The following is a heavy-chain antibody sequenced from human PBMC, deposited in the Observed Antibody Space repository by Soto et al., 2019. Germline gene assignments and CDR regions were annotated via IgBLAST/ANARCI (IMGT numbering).Heavy chain of an antibody. D-gene: IGHD3-10*01. Sequence: VQLVESGGGLVQPGGSLRLSCAASGFTFSSYWMSWVRQAPGKGLEWVANIKQDGSEKYYVDSVKGRFTISRDNAKNSLYLQMNSLRAEDTAVYYCARDEVLLWFGEFDAWGQGTLVTVSS. J-gene: IGHJ5*02. V-gene: IGHV3-7*03. CDR1: GFTFSSYW. CDR3: ARDEVLLWFGEFDA. CDR2: IKQDGSEK.